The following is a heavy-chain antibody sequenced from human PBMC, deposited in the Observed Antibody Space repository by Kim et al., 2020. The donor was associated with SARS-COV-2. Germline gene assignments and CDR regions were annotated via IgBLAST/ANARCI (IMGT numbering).Heavy chain of an antibody. V-gene: IGHV3-30*01. D-gene: IGHD7-27*01. Sequence: YYADSVEGRFTISRDNSKNTLYLQMNSLRAEDTAVYYCARDPLTSYYFDYWGQGTLVTVSS. CDR3: ARDPLTSYYFDY. J-gene: IGHJ4*02.